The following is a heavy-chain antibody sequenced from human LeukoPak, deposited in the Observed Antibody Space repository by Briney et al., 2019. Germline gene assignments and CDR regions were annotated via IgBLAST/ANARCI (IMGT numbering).Heavy chain of an antibody. CDR2: IYYSGST. J-gene: IGHJ3*02. V-gene: IGHV4-39*07. CDR3: ARDGHYYAGAFDI. CDR1: GGSISSSGYY. Sequence: PSETLSLTCTVSGGSISSSGYYWGWIRQSPGKGLEWIGSIYYSGSTYYNPSLKSRVTISVDTSKNQFSLKLSSVTAADTAVYYCARDGHYYAGAFDIWGQGTMVTVSS. D-gene: IGHD3-10*01.